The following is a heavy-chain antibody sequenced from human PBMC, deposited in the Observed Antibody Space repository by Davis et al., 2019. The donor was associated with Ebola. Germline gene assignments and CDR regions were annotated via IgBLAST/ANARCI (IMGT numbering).Heavy chain of an antibody. J-gene: IGHJ4*02. Sequence: SETLSLTCTVSGGSISSDGYYWSWIRQHPGKGLEWIGYIYYSGSTHYNPSLKSRVTISVDTSKNQFSLKVSSVTAADTAVYYCARYYYDSSGYYSGDYWGQGTLVTVSS. CDR3: ARYYYDSSGYYSGDY. CDR2: IYYSGST. CDR1: GGSISSDGYY. V-gene: IGHV4-31*03. D-gene: IGHD3-22*01.